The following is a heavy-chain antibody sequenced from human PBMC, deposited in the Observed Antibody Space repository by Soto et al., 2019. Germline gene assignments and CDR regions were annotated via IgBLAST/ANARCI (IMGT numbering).Heavy chain of an antibody. J-gene: IGHJ6*02. CDR1: GGTFSSYA. D-gene: IGHD3-22*01. CDR2: IIPIFGTA. V-gene: IGHV1-69*13. CDR3: ASIHDSSGYYPYYYYGMDV. Sequence: SVKVSCKASGGTFSSYAISWVRQAPGQGLEWVGGIIPIFGTANYAQKFQGRVTITADESTSTAYMELSSLRSEDTAVYYCASIHDSSGYYPYYYYGMDVWGQGTTVTVSS.